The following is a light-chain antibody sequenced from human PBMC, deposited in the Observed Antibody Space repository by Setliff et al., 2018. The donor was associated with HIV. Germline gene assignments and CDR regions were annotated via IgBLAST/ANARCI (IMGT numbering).Light chain of an antibody. V-gene: IGLV2-8*01. CDR3: SSYTDNKVYV. J-gene: IGLJ1*01. CDR1: SSDVGSYNY. Sequence: QSALTQPASVSGSPGQSITISCTGTSSDVGSYNYVSWFQQHPGKAPKLIIYEVTKRPPGVPGRFSGSKSGNTASLTVSGLQAEDEADYYCSSYTDNKVYVFGTGTKVTVL. CDR2: EVT.